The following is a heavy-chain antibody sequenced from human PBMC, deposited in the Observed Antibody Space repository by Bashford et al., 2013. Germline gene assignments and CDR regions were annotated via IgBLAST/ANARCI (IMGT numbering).Heavy chain of an antibody. CDR3: ARETITGTTFRVYYFDY. J-gene: IGHJ4*02. V-gene: IGHV4-30-4*01. CDR1: GGSISSGDYY. D-gene: IGHD1-7*01. Sequence: SETLSLTCTVSGGSISSGDYYWSWIRQPPGKGLEWIGYIYYSGSTYYNPSLKSRVTISVDTSKNQFSLKLSSVTAADTAVYYCARETITGTTFRVYYFDYWGQGTLVTVSS. CDR2: IYYSGST.